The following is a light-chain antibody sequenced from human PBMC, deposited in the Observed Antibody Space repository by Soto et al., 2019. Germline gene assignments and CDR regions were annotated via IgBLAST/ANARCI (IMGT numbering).Light chain of an antibody. CDR3: MQSLQSPRT. Sequence: EIVMTQSPLSLPVTPGEPASISCRSSQSLLHYNGFNYLDWYLQKPGQSPQLLIYLGSNRASGVPDRFSVSGSGTDFALKISRVEAEDVGVYYCMQSLQSPRTFGQGTNLEIK. CDR2: LGS. CDR1: QSLLHYNGFNY. J-gene: IGKJ2*02. V-gene: IGKV2-28*01.